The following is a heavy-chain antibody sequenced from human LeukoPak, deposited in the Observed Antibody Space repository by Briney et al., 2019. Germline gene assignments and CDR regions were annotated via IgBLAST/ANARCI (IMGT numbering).Heavy chain of an antibody. CDR3: ARTMIAAAGTTYYYYYGMDV. CDR2: ITHSGST. Sequence: SETLSLTCAVYGGSFSGYYWSWIRQPPGKGLEWIGEITHSGSTNYNPSLKSRVTISVDTSKNQFSLKLSSVTAADTAVYYCARTMIAAAGTTYYYYYGMDVWGQGTTVTVSS. D-gene: IGHD6-13*01. J-gene: IGHJ6*02. CDR1: GGSFSGYY. V-gene: IGHV4-34*01.